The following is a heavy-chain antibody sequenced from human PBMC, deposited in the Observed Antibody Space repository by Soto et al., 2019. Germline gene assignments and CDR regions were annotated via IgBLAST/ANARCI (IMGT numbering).Heavy chain of an antibody. CDR2: IYYSGST. J-gene: IGHJ6*02. D-gene: IGHD6-19*01. CDR3: ARAVAPYYYYGMDV. CDR1: GGSISSYY. Sequence: SETLSLTCTVSGGSISSYYWSWIWQPPGKGLEWIGYIYYSGSTNYNPSLKSRVTISVDTSKNQFSLKLSSVTAADTAVYYCARAVAPYYYYGMDVWGHGTTVTVSS. V-gene: IGHV4-59*01.